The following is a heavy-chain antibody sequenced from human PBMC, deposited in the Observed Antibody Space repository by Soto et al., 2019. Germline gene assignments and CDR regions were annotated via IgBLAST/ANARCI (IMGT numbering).Heavy chain of an antibody. D-gene: IGHD1-26*01. Sequence: EVQLLESGGGLVQPGESLRLSCAASGFTFSYYWMHWVRQAPGMGLVWVSRIHSDGSSTTYADSVKGRFTISRDNARNTLYLQMNRLRAADTAVYYCARGDRGAFDLWGQGTVLTVSS. CDR1: GFTFSYYW. V-gene: IGHV3-74*01. CDR3: ARGDRGAFDL. J-gene: IGHJ3*01. CDR2: IHSDGSST.